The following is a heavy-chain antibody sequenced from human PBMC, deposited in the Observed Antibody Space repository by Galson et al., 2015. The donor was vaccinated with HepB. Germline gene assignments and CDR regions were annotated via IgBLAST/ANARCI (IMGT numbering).Heavy chain of an antibody. CDR2: INSDGSST. CDR1: GFTFSSYW. V-gene: IGHV3-74*01. CDR3: ARVAARSNAFDI. D-gene: IGHD2-15*01. J-gene: IGHJ3*02. Sequence: SLRLSCAASGFTFSSYWMHWVRQAPGKGLVWVSRINSDGSSTSYADSVKGRFTISRDNAKNTLYLQMNSLRAEDTAVYYCARVAARSNAFDIWGQGTMVTVSS.